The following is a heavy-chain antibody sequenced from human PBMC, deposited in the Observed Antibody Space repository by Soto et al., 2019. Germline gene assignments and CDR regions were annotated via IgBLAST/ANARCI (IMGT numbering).Heavy chain of an antibody. CDR3: ARASKSTTPDFDY. J-gene: IGHJ4*02. D-gene: IGHD1-1*01. CDR2: INPNSGVT. V-gene: IGHV1-2*04. CDR1: GYTFTGYY. Sequence: RASVKVSCKASGYTFTGYYIHWVRQAPGQGLEWMGWINPNSGVTNYAQKFQGWVAMTRVTSISTAYMELSSLRSDDTAVYYCARASKSTTPDFDYWGQGTPVTVSS.